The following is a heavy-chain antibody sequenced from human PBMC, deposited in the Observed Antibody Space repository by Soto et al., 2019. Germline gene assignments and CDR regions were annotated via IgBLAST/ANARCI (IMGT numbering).Heavy chain of an antibody. CDR1: GDSVPNNGAT. Sequence: SQTLSLTCAIPGDSVPNNGATWNWIRHSPSRGLEWLGRAYYRSRWIYVYAMSVKSQFSINPDTSNNQFSLQLNSVTPADTAVYYCASDPPDFLSAFDYWGRGTLVAVSS. CDR3: ASDPPDFLSAFDY. CDR2: AYYRSRWIY. J-gene: IGHJ4*02. V-gene: IGHV6-1*01. D-gene: IGHD6-19*01.